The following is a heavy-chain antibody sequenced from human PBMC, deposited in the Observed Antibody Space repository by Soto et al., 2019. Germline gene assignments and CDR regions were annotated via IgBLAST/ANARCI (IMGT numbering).Heavy chain of an antibody. V-gene: IGHV3-30-3*01. CDR2: ISYDGGDK. CDR1: GFTFSSYT. Sequence: HPGGSLRLSCAASGFTFSSYTMHWVRQTPGRGLEWVADISYDGGDKYYADSVKGRFTISRDNSKNTLYLQMNSLRIEDTAVYYCARELERVFDYWGQGTLVTVSS. CDR3: ARELERVFDY. J-gene: IGHJ4*02. D-gene: IGHD1-1*01.